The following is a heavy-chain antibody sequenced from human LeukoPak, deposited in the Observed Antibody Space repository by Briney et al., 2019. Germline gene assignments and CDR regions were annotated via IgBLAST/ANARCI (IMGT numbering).Heavy chain of an antibody. CDR1: GGSISSYY. Sequence: SETLSLTCTVSGGSISSYYWSWIRQPPGKGLEWIGYIYYSGSTSYNPSLKSRVTISVDTSKNQFSLRLSSVTAADTAVYYCARFTNDACDIWGQGTMVTVSS. CDR2: IYYSGST. J-gene: IGHJ3*02. CDR3: ARFTNDACDI. D-gene: IGHD1-1*01. V-gene: IGHV4-59*01.